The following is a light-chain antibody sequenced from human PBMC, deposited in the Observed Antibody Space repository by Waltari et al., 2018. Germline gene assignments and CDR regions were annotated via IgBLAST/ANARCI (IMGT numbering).Light chain of an antibody. CDR3: QQYFSSPPT. CDR1: QRGFHRSNNKNF. V-gene: IGKV4-1*01. Sequence: DIEMTQSPVSLAVSLRARATIHCKASQRGFHRSNNKNFLAGYQHKVGKHPKLLISWASARESGVSDRFSGSGSGTDFTLTIRNLQAEDVAVYYCQQYFSSPPTFGQGTKVEIK. J-gene: IGKJ1*01. CDR2: WAS.